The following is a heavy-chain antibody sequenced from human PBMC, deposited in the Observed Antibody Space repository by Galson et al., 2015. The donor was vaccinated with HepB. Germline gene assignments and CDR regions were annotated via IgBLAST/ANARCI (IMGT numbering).Heavy chain of an antibody. Sequence: SLRLSCAASGFTVSSIYMSWVRQAPGKGLEWVSVIYSGGATSYADSVKGRFTISRDKSKNTVYLQMNGLRVEDTAVYYCARARDYWGQGTLVTVSS. CDR1: GFTVSSIY. CDR2: IYSGGAT. V-gene: IGHV3-66*01. CDR3: ARARDY. J-gene: IGHJ4*02.